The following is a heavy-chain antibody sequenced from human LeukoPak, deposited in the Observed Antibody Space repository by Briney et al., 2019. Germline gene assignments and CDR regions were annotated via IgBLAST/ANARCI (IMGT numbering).Heavy chain of an antibody. CDR3: ARRPKIGNWFDP. CDR1: GYTLTELS. V-gene: IGHV1-8*01. J-gene: IGHJ5*02. Sequence: ASVKVSCKVSGYTLTELSMHWVRQAPGQGLEWMGWMNPNSGNTSYAQKFQGRVTMTRNTSISTAYMELSSLRSEDTAVYYCARRPKIGNWFDPWGQGTLVTVSS. CDR2: MNPNSGNT. D-gene: IGHD3-10*01.